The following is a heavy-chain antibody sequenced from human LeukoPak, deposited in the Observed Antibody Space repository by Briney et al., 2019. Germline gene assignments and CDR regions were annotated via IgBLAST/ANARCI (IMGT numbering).Heavy chain of an antibody. CDR1: GFTVSSIY. V-gene: IGHV3-53*01. CDR2: IYSDGNT. Sequence: GGSLRLSCAVSGFTVSSIYMSWVRQAPGKGLEWVSFIYSDGNTYYADSVKGRFTLSRDSSRNTLYLQMNSLRVDDTAVYYCAGDTHSSSWYDHWGQGTLVTVSS. D-gene: IGHD6-19*01. J-gene: IGHJ5*02. CDR3: AGDTHSSSWYDH.